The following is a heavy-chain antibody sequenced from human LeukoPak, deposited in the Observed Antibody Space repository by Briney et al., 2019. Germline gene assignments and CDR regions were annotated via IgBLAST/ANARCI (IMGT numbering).Heavy chain of an antibody. Sequence: PGGSLRLSCAASGFSFRSYGMHWVRQAPGKGLEWVAVIWYDGSNKYYADSVKGRFTISRDISKNTLFLQMNSLRAEDTAVYYCARGHDYYDSSGYYAAKAFANWGQGTLVTVSS. CDR3: ARGHDYYDSSGYYAAKAFAN. CDR2: IWYDGSNK. D-gene: IGHD3-22*01. V-gene: IGHV3-33*01. CDR1: GFSFRSYG. J-gene: IGHJ4*02.